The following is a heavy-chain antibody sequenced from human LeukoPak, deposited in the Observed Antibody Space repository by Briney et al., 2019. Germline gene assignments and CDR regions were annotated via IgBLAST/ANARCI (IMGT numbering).Heavy chain of an antibody. Sequence: ASVKVSCKASGYTFTSYGISWVRQAPGQGLEWMGWISAYNGNTNYAQKLQGRVTMTTDTSTSTAYMELRSLRSDDTAVYYCARDSGLAYCGGDCYSPVNYWGQGTLVTVSS. CDR3: ARDSGLAYCGGDCYSPVNY. CDR1: GYTFTSYG. V-gene: IGHV1-18*01. D-gene: IGHD2-21*02. CDR2: ISAYNGNT. J-gene: IGHJ4*02.